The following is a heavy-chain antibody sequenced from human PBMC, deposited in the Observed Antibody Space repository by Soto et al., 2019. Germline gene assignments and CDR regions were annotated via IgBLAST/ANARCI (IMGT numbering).Heavy chain of an antibody. J-gene: IGHJ4*02. CDR1: GDSISNSSYY. V-gene: IGHV4-39*01. Sequence: SETLSLTCTVSGDSISNSSYYWAWIRQPPGKGLEWIGSIYYSGSTYYNSSLKSRVTISVDTSKNQFSLKLSSVTAADTALYYCARGGCSGGSCYWVLYYIDYWGQGTQVTVSS. D-gene: IGHD2-15*01. CDR3: ARGGCSGGSCYWVLYYIDY. CDR2: IYYSGST.